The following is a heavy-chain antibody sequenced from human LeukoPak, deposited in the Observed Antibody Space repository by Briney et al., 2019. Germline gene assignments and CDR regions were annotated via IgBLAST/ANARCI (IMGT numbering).Heavy chain of an antibody. CDR1: GFTVSVNS. J-gene: IGHJ5*02. D-gene: IGHD1-26*01. CDR2: IESGSSV. CDR3: TRGRPREDTWFDP. Sequence: GGSLRLSCAASGFTVSVNSLSWVRQAPGKGLEWVSVIESGSSVSYADSVKGRFTISRDNSKNTVFLQMNSLRPEDTSIYYCTRGRPREDTWFDPWGQGTLVTVSS. V-gene: IGHV3-66*02.